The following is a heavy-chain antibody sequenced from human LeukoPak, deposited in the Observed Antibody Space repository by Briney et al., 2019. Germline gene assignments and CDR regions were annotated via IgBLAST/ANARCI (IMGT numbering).Heavy chain of an antibody. V-gene: IGHV1-18*01. CDR3: ARCGYSYGVFYYYGMDV. CDR1: GYTFTSYG. CDR2: ISAYNGNT. J-gene: IGHJ6*02. D-gene: IGHD5-18*01. Sequence: ASVKVSCKASGYTFTSYGISWVRQAPGQGLEWMGWISAYNGNTNYAQKLQGRVTMTTDTSTSTAYMELRSLRSDDTAVYYCARCGYSYGVFYYYGMDVWGQGTTVTVSS.